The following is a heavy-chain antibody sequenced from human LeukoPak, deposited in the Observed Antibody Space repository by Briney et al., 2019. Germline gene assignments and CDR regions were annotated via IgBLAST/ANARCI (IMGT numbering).Heavy chain of an antibody. Sequence: GESLKISCAASGFPFSSYAMSWVRQAPGKGLEWVSAISGSGGSTYYADSVKGRFTISRHNSKNTLYLQMNSLRAEDTAVYYCAKELPLMIPGAFDIWGQGTMVTVSP. D-gene: IGHD2-8*01. J-gene: IGHJ3*02. V-gene: IGHV3-23*01. CDR1: GFPFSSYA. CDR2: ISGSGGST. CDR3: AKELPLMIPGAFDI.